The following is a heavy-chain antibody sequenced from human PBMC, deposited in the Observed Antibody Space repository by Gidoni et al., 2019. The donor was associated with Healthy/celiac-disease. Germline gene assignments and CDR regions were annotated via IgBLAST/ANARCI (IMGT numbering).Heavy chain of an antibody. CDR2: ISGSGGST. J-gene: IGHJ1*01. CDR3: AKARYSSGWYEYFQH. Sequence: GGGLVQPGGSLRLSCAASGFTFSSYDMSWVRQAPGKGLEWVSAISGSGGSTYYADSVKGRFTISRHNSKNTLYLQMNSLRAEDTAVYYCAKARYSSGWYEYFQHWGQGTLVTVSS. V-gene: IGHV3-23*01. D-gene: IGHD6-19*01. CDR1: GFTFSSYD.